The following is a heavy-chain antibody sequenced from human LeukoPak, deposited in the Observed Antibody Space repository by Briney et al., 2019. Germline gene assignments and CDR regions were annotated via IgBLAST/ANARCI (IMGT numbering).Heavy chain of an antibody. CDR2: IYHSGST. D-gene: IGHD5-18*01. CDR1: GASISSSNW. J-gene: IGHJ5*02. V-gene: IGHV4-4*02. CDR3: AVSRGYSYGCFDP. Sequence: PSETLSLTCAVSGASISSSNWWSWVRQPPGKGLEWIGEIYHSGSTNYNPSLKSRVTISVDKSKNQFSLKLSSVTAADTAVYYCAVSRGYSYGCFDPWGQGTLVTVSS.